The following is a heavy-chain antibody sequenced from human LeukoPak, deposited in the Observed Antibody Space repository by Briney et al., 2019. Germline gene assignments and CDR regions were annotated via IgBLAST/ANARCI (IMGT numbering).Heavy chain of an antibody. Sequence: SETLSLTCTVSGGSISSYYWSWIRQPPGKGLEWIGYIYYSGSTNYNLFLKSRVTISVDSSKNQFSLKLNSVTAADTAVYYCARGGFGEFDYWGQGTLVTVSS. CDR3: ARGGFGEFDY. D-gene: IGHD3-10*01. CDR2: IYYSGST. CDR1: GGSISSYY. J-gene: IGHJ4*02. V-gene: IGHV4-59*01.